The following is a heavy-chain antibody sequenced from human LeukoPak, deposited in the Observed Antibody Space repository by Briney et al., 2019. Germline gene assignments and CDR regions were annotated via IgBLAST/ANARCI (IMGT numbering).Heavy chain of an antibody. CDR1: GGSISSYY. J-gene: IGHJ5*02. CDR3: ARLVYGQQLGGPLNWSDP. CDR2: IYYSGST. Sequence: SETLSLTCTVSGGSISSYYWSWIRQPPGKGLEWIGYIYYSGSTNYNPSLKSRVTISVDTSKNQFSLKLSSVTAADTAVYYCARLVYGQQLGGPLNWSDPWGQGTLVTVSS. V-gene: IGHV4-59*01. D-gene: IGHD6-13*01.